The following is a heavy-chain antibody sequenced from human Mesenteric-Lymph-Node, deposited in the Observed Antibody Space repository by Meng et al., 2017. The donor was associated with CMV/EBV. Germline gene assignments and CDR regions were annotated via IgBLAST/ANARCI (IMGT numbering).Heavy chain of an antibody. CDR2: IYHSGST. CDR1: GYSISSGYY. D-gene: IGHD2-2*02. V-gene: IGHV4-38-2*02. Sequence: GSLRLSCTVSGYSISSGYYWGWIRQPPGKGLEWIRSIYHSGSTYYNPSLKSRVTISVDTSKNQFSLKLSSVTAADTAVFYCARVTGYCSSTSCYTWGLTVIDAFDIWGQGTMVTVSS. J-gene: IGHJ3*02. CDR3: ARVTGYCSSTSCYTWGLTVIDAFDI.